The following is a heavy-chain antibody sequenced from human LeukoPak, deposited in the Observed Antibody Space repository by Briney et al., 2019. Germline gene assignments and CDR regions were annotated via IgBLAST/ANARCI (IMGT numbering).Heavy chain of an antibody. J-gene: IGHJ5*02. CDR1: GGAISSGSYY. CDR3: ARDLGILWFDH. CDR2: IYTSGST. V-gene: IGHV4-61*02. D-gene: IGHD1-1*01. Sequence: SQTLSLTCTVSGGAISSGSYYWSWIRQPAGKGLEWIGRIYTSGSTNYNPSLKSRVTISVDTSKNQFSLKLSSVTAADTAVYYCARDLGILWFDHWGQGTLVTVSS.